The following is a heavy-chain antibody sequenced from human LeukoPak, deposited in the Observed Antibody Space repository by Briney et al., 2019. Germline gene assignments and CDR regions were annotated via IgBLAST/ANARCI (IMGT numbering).Heavy chain of an antibody. D-gene: IGHD2-21*01. CDR1: GYTFSSHG. V-gene: IGHV3-33*01. J-gene: IGHJ4*02. Sequence: PGRSLRLSCAVSGYTFSSHGMHWVRQAPGKGLEWVAAIWYDGSDKYYADSVKGRFTISRDNSKNMLYLQMDSLRAEDTALYYCARLWGSVSGYFDYWGQGTLVTVSS. CDR3: ARLWGSVSGYFDY. CDR2: IWYDGSDK.